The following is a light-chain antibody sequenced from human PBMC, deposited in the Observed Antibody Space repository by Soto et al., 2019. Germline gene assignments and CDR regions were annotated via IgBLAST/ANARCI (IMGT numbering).Light chain of an antibody. CDR3: CSYAAESTYV. CDR2: EVS. Sequence: QSALTQPASVSGSPGQSITISCTGTRTDLGNYNLVSWFQQHPGKAPKLVVYEVSKRPSGVSNRFSGSKSGNMASLTISGLQAEDEAQYYCCSYAAESTYVFGTDTQLTVL. V-gene: IGLV2-23*02. J-gene: IGLJ1*01. CDR1: RTDLGNYNL.